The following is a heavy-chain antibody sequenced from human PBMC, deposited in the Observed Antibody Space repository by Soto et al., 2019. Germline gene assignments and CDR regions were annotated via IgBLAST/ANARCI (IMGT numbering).Heavy chain of an antibody. CDR3: ARVGYYGSGSSPQYYFDY. Sequence: SETLSLTCTVSGGSVSSGSYYWSWIRQPPGKGLEWIGYIYYSGSTNYNPSLKSRVTISVDTSKNQFSLKLSSVTAADTAVYYCARVGYYGSGSSPQYYFDYWGQGTLVTVSS. CDR2: IYYSGST. V-gene: IGHV4-61*01. J-gene: IGHJ4*02. D-gene: IGHD3-10*01. CDR1: GGSVSSGSYY.